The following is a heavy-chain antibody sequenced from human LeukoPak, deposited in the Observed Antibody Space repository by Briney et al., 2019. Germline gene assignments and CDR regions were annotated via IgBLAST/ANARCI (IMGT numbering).Heavy chain of an antibody. CDR2: INQDESEI. D-gene: IGHD5-18*01. CDR1: GFTFSRSW. V-gene: IGHV3-7*01. Sequence: GGPLRLSCAASGFTFSRSWMSWVRQAPGKGLEWVANINQDESEIYSVDAVKGRFTISRDNAKNSLYLQMNSLRVDDAAVYYCARAVYSYGPSDAFDVWGQGTMVTVSS. CDR3: ARAVYSYGPSDAFDV. J-gene: IGHJ3*01.